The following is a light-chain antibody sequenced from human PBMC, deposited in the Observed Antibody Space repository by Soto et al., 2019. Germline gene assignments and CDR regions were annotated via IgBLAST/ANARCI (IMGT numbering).Light chain of an antibody. CDR3: SSYANGPWV. CDR2: EGS. J-gene: IGLJ3*02. Sequence: QSALTQPASVSGSPGQSITISCTGTNSDAENYNLVSWYQQHPGKAPKLMIYEGSKRPSGVSNRFSGSKSGNTADLTISGLQAEDEADYYCSSYANGPWVFGGGTKLTV. V-gene: IGLV2-23*01. CDR1: NSDAENYNL.